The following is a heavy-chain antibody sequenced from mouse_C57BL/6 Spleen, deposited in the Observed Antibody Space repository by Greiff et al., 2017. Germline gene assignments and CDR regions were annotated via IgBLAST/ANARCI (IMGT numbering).Heavy chain of an antibody. CDR3: ARRPLRTGTGYFDV. Sequence: EVQLQESGPGMVKPSQSLSLTCTVTGYSITSGYDWHWIRHFPGNKLEWMGYISYSGSTNYNPSLKSRISITHDTSKNHFFLKLNSVTTQDTATYYCARRPLRTGTGYFDVWGTGTTVTVSS. V-gene: IGHV3-1*01. D-gene: IGHD4-1*01. CDR2: ISYSGST. J-gene: IGHJ1*03. CDR1: GYSITSGYD.